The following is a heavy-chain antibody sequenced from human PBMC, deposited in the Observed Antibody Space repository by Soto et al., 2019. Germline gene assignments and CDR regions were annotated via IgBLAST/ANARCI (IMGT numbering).Heavy chain of an antibody. D-gene: IGHD2-2*01. CDR3: ARRESYCSSTTCANYYLDY. V-gene: IGHV5-51*01. Sequence: GESLKISCQGSGYRFTTYWIAWVRQMPGKGLEWMGIIYPDDSATRYSPSFQGQVTISADKSISTAYLQWGSLQASDTAMYYCARRESYCSSTTCANYYLDYWGQGTLVTVSS. J-gene: IGHJ4*02. CDR1: GYRFTTYW. CDR2: IYPDDSAT.